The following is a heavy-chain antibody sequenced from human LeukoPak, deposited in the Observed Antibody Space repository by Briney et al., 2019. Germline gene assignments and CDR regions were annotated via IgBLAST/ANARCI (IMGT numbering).Heavy chain of an antibody. J-gene: IGHJ4*02. Sequence: GGSLRLSCAASGFTFSSYAMTWVRQAPGKGLEWVSCISGSGDNTYYPDSVKGRFTISRDNSKNTLYLQMNSLRAEDTAVYYCARIPQVAIFGVPNFDYWGQGTLVTVSS. CDR1: GFTFSSYA. CDR3: ARIPQVAIFGVPNFDY. V-gene: IGHV3-23*01. CDR2: ISGSGDNT. D-gene: IGHD3-3*01.